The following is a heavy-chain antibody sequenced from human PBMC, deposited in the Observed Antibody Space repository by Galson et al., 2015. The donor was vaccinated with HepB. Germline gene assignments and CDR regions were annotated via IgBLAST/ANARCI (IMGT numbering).Heavy chain of an antibody. CDR3: ARVRWLQSYYYGMDV. CDR2: INPSGGST. Sequence: SCKASGYTFTSYYMHWVRQAPGQGLEWMGIINPSGGSTSYAQKFQGRVTMTRDTSTSTVYMELSSLRSEDTAVYYCARVRWLQSYYYGMDVWGQGTTVTVSS. V-gene: IGHV1-46*01. CDR1: GYTFTSYY. D-gene: IGHD5-24*01. J-gene: IGHJ6*02.